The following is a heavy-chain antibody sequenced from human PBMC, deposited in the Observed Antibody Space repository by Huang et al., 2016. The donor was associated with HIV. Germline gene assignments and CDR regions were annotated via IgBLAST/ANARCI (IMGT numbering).Heavy chain of an antibody. CDR2: IYPRDSET. CDR1: GYGFSSYW. J-gene: IGHJ4*02. D-gene: IGHD5-18*01. CDR3: ARQVDGFRSHFDF. Sequence: EVLLVQSGAELKEPGESLKISCKASGYGFSSYWIGWVRQKPGKGLELVWIIYPRDSETKYSPAFDGQVTISADKSTRTAYLQWESLKAPDTAIYFCARQVDGFRSHFDFWGQGTLVSVSS. V-gene: IGHV5-51*01.